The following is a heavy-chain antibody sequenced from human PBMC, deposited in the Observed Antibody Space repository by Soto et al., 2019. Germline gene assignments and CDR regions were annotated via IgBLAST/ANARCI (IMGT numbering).Heavy chain of an antibody. CDR2: IYPGDSDT. V-gene: IGHV5-51*01. Sequence: GESLKISCKGSGYSFTSYWIGWVRQMPGKGLEWMGIIYPGDSDTRYSPSFQGQVTISADKSISTAYLQWSSLKASDTAMYYCARHVSSKREGTKTSDYYYYGMDVWGQGTTVTVSS. D-gene: IGHD6-13*01. CDR1: GYSFTSYW. CDR3: ARHVSSKREGTKTSDYYYYGMDV. J-gene: IGHJ6*02.